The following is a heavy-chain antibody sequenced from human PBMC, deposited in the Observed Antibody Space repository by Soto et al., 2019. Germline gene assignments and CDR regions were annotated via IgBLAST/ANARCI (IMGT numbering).Heavy chain of an antibody. D-gene: IGHD3-3*01. CDR2: IKSKTDGGTT. J-gene: IGHJ6*02. CDR3: TISQESGYYIHYYGMDV. Sequence: GGSLRLSCAASGFTFSNAWMNWVRQAPGKGLEWVGRIKSKTDGGTTDYAAPVKGRFTTTRDDSKKTLYLQMNSLKTADTAVYYCTISQESGYYIHYYGMDVWGQGTTVTVSS. V-gene: IGHV3-15*07. CDR1: GFTFSNAW.